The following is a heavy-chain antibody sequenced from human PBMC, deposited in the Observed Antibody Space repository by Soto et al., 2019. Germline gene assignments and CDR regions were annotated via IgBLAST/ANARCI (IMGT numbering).Heavy chain of an antibody. CDR2: VYYTGST. CDR1: DGSITTYY. CDR3: ARGGYYDILTGYQPVWEFDY. V-gene: IGHV4-59*01. D-gene: IGHD3-9*01. J-gene: IGHJ4*02. Sequence: SETLSLTCTVSDGSITTYYWSWIRQPPGKGPEWIGYVYYTGSTDYNPSLKGRVTISLDTSKNQFSLKLSFVTAADTAVYYCARGGYYDILTGYQPVWEFDYWGQGTLVTVSS.